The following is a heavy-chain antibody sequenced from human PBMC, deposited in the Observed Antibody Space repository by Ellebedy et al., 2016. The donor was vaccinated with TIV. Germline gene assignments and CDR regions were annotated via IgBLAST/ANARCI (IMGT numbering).Heavy chain of an antibody. CDR1: GGPFTGYY. Sequence: SETLSLTCGVYGGPFTGYYYSWIRQPPGKGLEWIGEINQSGSATYNPSLKGRVTISADMSKNQFSLRLTSVTAADTAVYYCAEGRSGWYYFDYWGHGTLVTVSS. CDR3: AEGRSGWYYFDY. V-gene: IGHV4-34*01. J-gene: IGHJ4*01. D-gene: IGHD6-19*01. CDR2: INQSGSA.